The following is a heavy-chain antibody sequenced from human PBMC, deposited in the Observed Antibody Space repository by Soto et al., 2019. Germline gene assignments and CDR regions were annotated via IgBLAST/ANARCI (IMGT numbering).Heavy chain of an antibody. CDR2: IWYDGSNK. J-gene: IGHJ6*02. D-gene: IGHD3-16*01. CDR3: ARDLRDYYYYYGMDV. V-gene: IGHV3-33*01. CDR1: GFTFSSYG. Sequence: QVQLVESGGGVVQPGRSLRLSCAASGFTFSSYGMHWVRQAPGKGLEWVAVIWYDGSNKYYADSVKGRFTISRDNSKNTLYLQMNSLRGEDTAVYYCARDLRDYYYYYGMDVWGQGTTVTVSS.